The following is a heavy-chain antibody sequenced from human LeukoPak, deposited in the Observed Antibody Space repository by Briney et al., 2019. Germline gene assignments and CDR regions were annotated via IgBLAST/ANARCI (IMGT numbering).Heavy chain of an antibody. CDR3: ARDRNGSVSWYYYYMDV. V-gene: IGHV4-61*02. CDR1: GGSISSGSYY. D-gene: IGHD5-24*01. CDR2: IYTSGST. Sequence: SETLSLTCTVSGGSISSGSYYWSWLRQPAGKGLEWIGRIYTSGSTNYDPSLKSRVTISVDTSKNQFSLKLSSVTAADTAVYYCARDRNGSVSWYYYYMDVWGKGTTVTVSS. J-gene: IGHJ6*03.